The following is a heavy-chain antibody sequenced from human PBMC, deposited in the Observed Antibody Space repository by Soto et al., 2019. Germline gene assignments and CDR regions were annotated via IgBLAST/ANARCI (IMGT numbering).Heavy chain of an antibody. CDR3: ARGDRGYSYGYYFDY. J-gene: IGHJ4*02. CDR1: GFTVSSNY. V-gene: IGHV3-53*01. Sequence: GGSLRLSCAASGFTVSSNYMSWVRQAPGKGLEWVSVIYSGGSTYYADAVKGRFTISRDNSKNTLYLQMNSLSAEDTAVYYCARGDRGYSYGYYFDYWGQGTLVTVSS. CDR2: IYSGGST. D-gene: IGHD5-18*01.